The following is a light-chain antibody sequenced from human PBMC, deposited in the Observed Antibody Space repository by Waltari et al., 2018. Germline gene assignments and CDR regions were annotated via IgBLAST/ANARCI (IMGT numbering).Light chain of an antibody. Sequence: EIMLTQSPGTLSLSPGERATLSCRASQSISRYLAWYQHKPGQAPRLLIYDASSRATGIPNRFSGIGSGTDFSLTISRLEPEEFAVYYCQKYGSLPATFGQGTKVEIK. CDR1: QSISRY. CDR2: DAS. CDR3: QKYGSLPAT. V-gene: IGKV3-20*01. J-gene: IGKJ1*01.